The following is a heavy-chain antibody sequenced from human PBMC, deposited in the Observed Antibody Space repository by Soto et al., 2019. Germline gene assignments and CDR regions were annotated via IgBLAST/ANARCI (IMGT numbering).Heavy chain of an antibody. CDR3: ARDAPRPSTYAFDI. V-gene: IGHV1-18*01. J-gene: IGHJ3*02. Sequence: GASVKVSCKAFGYTFTNFGITWVRQAPGQGLEWMGWISAYNANTNYTQKLQGRVTMTTDTSTSTAYMELRSLRSDDTAVYYCARDAPRPSTYAFDIWGQGTMVTVSS. D-gene: IGHD1-26*01. CDR2: ISAYNANT. CDR1: GYTFTNFG.